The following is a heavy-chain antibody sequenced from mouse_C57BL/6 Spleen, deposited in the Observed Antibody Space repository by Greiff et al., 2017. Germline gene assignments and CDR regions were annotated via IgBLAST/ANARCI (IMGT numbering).Heavy chain of an antibody. CDR3: ARTNYGKGGYAMDY. J-gene: IGHJ4*01. D-gene: IGHD2-1*01. V-gene: IGHV1-82*01. Sequence: QVQLQQSGPELVKPGASVKISCKASGYAFSSSWMNWVKQRPGKGLGWIGRIYPGDGDTNYNGKFKGKATLTADKSSSTAYMHLSSRTSEDSAVYFCARTNYGKGGYAMDYWGQGTSVTVSS. CDR1: GYAFSSSW. CDR2: IYPGDGDT.